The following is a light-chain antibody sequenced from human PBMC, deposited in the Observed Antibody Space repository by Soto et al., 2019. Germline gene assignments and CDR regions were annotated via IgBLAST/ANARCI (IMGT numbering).Light chain of an antibody. CDR2: HNT. CDR3: QSYDSSLSVLV. CDR1: SSNIGAGYD. J-gene: IGLJ2*01. V-gene: IGLV1-40*01. Sequence: QSALTQPPSVSEAPGQRVIISCTGSSSNIGAGYDVQWYQQLPGTAPKLLIYHNTNRPSGVPDRFSGSKSGASGYLAITGLQAEDEADYYCQSYDSSLSVLVFGGGTQLTVL.